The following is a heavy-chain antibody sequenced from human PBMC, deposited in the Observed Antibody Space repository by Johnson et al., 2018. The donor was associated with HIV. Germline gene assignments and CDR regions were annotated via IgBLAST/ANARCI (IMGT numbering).Heavy chain of an antibody. V-gene: IGHV3-7*02. CDR1: GFTFSIYW. CDR2: IKQDGSEK. J-gene: IGHJ3*02. CDR3: ARAVGVWGDQLGFDI. Sequence: VQLVESGGGLVQPGGSLGLSCAATGFTFSIYWMAWVRQAPGKGLEWVANIKQDGSEKYYVDSVKGRFTISRDNAKNSLYLQMNSLRAGDTAVYYCARAVGVWGDQLGFDIWGQGTMVTVSS. D-gene: IGHD3-16*01.